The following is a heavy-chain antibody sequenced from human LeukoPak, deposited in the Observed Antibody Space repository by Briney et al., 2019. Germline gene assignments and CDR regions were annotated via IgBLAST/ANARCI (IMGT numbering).Heavy chain of an antibody. CDR3: ASSYGSGQNWFDP. CDR2: IHHSGST. CDR1: GYSISSGYY. D-gene: IGHD3-10*01. J-gene: IGHJ5*02. V-gene: IGHV4-38-2*02. Sequence: SETLSLTCTVSGYSISSGYYWDWIRQPPGEGLEWIGSIHHSGSTYYNPSLKSRVTISVDTSKNQFSLKLSSVTAADTAVYYCASSYGSGQNWFDPWGQGTLVTVSS.